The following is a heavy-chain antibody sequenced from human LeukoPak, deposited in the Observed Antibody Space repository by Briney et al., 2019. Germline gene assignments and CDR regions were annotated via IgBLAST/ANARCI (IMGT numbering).Heavy chain of an antibody. D-gene: IGHD3-16*01. CDR2: MHHSGNT. Sequence: PSETLSLTCVVSGYSMSSGYYWAWIRQPPGKGPEWIGSMHHSGNTYYNPSLKSRVTISLDTSKRQFSLNLRSVTAADTAIYYCARHGYTASHYFLDFWSQGTLVTVSS. J-gene: IGHJ4*02. CDR1: GYSMSSGYY. V-gene: IGHV4-38-2*01. CDR3: ARHGYTASHYFLDF.